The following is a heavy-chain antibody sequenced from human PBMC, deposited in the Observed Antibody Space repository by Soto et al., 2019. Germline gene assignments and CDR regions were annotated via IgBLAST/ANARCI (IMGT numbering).Heavy chain of an antibody. CDR3: ARDRYNWKPHTSYFDY. D-gene: IGHD1-20*01. J-gene: IGHJ4*02. CDR1: GFTFSDYY. CDR2: ISSSGSTI. V-gene: IGHV3-11*01. Sequence: QVQLVESGGGLVKPGGSLRLSCAASGFTFSDYYMSWIRQAPGKGLEWVSYISSSGSTIYYADSVKGRFTISRDNAKDSLYLQMNSLRAEDTAVYYCARDRYNWKPHTSYFDYWGQGTLVTVSS.